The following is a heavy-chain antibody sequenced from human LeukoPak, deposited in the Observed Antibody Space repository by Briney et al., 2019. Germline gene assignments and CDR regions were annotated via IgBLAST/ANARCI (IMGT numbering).Heavy chain of an antibody. CDR1: GFTFSSYS. CDR2: ISSSSSYI. V-gene: IGHV3-21*01. Sequence: GGSLRLSCAASGFTFSSYSMNWVRQAPGKGLEWVSSISSSSSYIYYADSVKGRFTISRDNSKNTLYPQMNSLRAEDTAVYYCASGRRGSYFPYTIDYWGQGTLVTVSS. CDR3: ASGRRGSYFPYTIDY. D-gene: IGHD1-26*01. J-gene: IGHJ4*02.